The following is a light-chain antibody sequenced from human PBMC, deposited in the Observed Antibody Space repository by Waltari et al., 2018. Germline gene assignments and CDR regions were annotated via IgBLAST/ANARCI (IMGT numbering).Light chain of an antibody. V-gene: IGKV1-39*01. CDR2: AAS. CDR3: QQSYSTPRT. CDR1: QSISSY. Sequence: DIQMTQSPSSLSTSVGDRVTITCRASQSISSYLNWYHQKPGKAPKLLIYAASSLQSGVPSRFSGSGSGTDFTLTISSLQREDFVTYYCQQSYSTPRTFGQGTRLEIK. J-gene: IGKJ2*01.